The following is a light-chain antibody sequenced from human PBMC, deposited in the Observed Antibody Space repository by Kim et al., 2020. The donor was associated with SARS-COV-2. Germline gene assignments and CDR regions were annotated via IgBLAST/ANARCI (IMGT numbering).Light chain of an antibody. CDR3: QQYNSYAVT. J-gene: IGKJ4*01. V-gene: IGKV1-5*01. Sequence: DIQMTQSPSTLSASVGGTVTITCRASQSISTSLAWYQQKPGKAPKLLIYDASSLESGVPSRFSGSGSGTEFTLTINSLQPGDSATYFCQQYNSYAVTFGGGTKVEIK. CDR2: DAS. CDR1: QSISTS.